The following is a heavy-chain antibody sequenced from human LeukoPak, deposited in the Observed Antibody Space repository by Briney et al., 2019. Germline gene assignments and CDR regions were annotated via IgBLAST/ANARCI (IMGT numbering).Heavy chain of an antibody. CDR2: IIPIFGTA. V-gene: IGHV1-69*13. D-gene: IGHD3-22*01. J-gene: IGHJ4*02. Sequence: SVKVSCKASGGTFSSYAISWVRQAPGQGLEWMGGIIPIFGTANYAQKFQGKVTITADESTSTAYMELSSLRSEDTAVYYCARGWDYDSGGRPTAYVYWGQRTLVSVSS. CDR3: ARGWDYDSGGRPTAYVY. CDR1: GGTFSSYA.